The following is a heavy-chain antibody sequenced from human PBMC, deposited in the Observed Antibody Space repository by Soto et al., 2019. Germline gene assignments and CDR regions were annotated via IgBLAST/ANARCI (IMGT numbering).Heavy chain of an antibody. CDR2: IIPIFGTA. D-gene: IGHD1-26*01. CDR1: GGTFSSYA. Sequence: ASVKVSCKASGGTFSSYAISWVRQAPGQGLEWMGGIIPIFGTANYAQKFQGRVTITADESTSTAYMELSSLRSEDTAVYYCASLTGGSYYYYYGMDVWGQGTTVTVSS. V-gene: IGHV1-69*13. CDR3: ASLTGGSYYYYYGMDV. J-gene: IGHJ6*02.